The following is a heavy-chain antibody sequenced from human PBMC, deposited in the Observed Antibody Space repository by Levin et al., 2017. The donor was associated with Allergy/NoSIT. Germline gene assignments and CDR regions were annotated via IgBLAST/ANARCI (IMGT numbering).Heavy chain of an antibody. J-gene: IGHJ4*02. CDR2: INPNSGVT. Sequence: ASVKVSCKTSGYTFSAHYLHWVRQAPGQGLEWMGWINPNSGVTHYAQEFEGRVTMTRDTTITSVYMELSRLTSDDTAVYYCARDFYYGSGTYSPFGFWGQGTLVTVSS. V-gene: IGHV1-2*02. D-gene: IGHD3-10*01. CDR3: ARDFYYGSGTYSPFGF. CDR1: GYTFSAHY.